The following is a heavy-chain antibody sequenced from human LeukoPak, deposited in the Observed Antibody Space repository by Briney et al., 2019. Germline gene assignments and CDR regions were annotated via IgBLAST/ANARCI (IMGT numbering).Heavy chain of an antibody. Sequence: ASVKVSCKASGYTFTSYDINWVRQASGQGLEWMGWMNPNTGNTGYAQKFQGRVTITADKSTSTAYMELSSLRSEDTAVYYCASAIIAARRYFDLWGRGTLVTVSS. CDR2: MNPNTGNT. V-gene: IGHV1-8*03. J-gene: IGHJ2*01. CDR1: GYTFTSYD. CDR3: ASAIIAARRYFDL. D-gene: IGHD6-6*01.